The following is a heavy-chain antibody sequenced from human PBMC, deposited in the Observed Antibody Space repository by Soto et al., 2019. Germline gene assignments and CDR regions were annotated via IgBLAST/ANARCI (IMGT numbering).Heavy chain of an antibody. Sequence: VQLVESGGGVVQPGRSLRLSCAASGFTFSDYAMHGVRQAPGKGLEWVAVVSHDGRNTHYADSVKGRFTISRDSSKNTVSLELTSLRAEDTAVYYCAKGGRQWLVTSDFNYWGQGALVTVSS. D-gene: IGHD6-19*01. CDR1: GFTFSDYA. CDR2: VSHDGRNT. CDR3: AKGGRQWLVTSDFNY. V-gene: IGHV3-30*18. J-gene: IGHJ4*02.